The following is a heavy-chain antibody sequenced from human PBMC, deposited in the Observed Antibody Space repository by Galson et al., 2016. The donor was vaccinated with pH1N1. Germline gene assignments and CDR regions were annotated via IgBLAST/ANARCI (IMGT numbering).Heavy chain of an antibody. CDR3: AQDLGLSGSNGGSPFDY. Sequence: SLRLSCAASGFTFDKYGVSWVRQAPGKGLEWVSIISGTGDRTHYADSVKGRFTISRDNSKNTLYLQMNSLRAEDTAVYYCAQDLGLSGSNGGSPFDYWGQGSLVTVSS. D-gene: IGHD1-26*01. J-gene: IGHJ4*02. CDR1: GFTFDKYG. V-gene: IGHV3-23*01. CDR2: ISGTGDRT.